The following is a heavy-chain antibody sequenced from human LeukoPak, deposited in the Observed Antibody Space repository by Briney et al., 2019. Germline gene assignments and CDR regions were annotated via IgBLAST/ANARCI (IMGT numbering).Heavy chain of an antibody. Sequence: SETLSLTCTVSGGSISSSSYYWGWIRQPPGKGLEWIGSIYYSGSTYYNPSLKSRVTISVDTSKNQFSLKLSYVTAADTAVYYCARHGYYDSSGYYSIYFDYWGQGTLVTVSS. CDR2: IYYSGST. J-gene: IGHJ4*02. V-gene: IGHV4-39*01. D-gene: IGHD3-22*01. CDR1: GGSISSSSYY. CDR3: ARHGYYDSSGYYSIYFDY.